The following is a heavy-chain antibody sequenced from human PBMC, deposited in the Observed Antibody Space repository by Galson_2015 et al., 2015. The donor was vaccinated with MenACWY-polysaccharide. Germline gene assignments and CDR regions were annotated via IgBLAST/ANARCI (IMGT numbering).Heavy chain of an antibody. CDR1: GFTFSSYA. Sequence: SLRLSCAASGFTFSSYAMSWVRQAPGKGLEWVSSITSSGGGTYYADSVKGRFTISRDNSKSTLSLQMNSLRAEDTAKYYCAKRCSTSGWYFFDSWGQGILVSVSS. V-gene: IGHV3-23*01. CDR3: AKRCSTSGWYFFDS. J-gene: IGHJ4*02. D-gene: IGHD2-2*01. CDR2: ITSSGGGT.